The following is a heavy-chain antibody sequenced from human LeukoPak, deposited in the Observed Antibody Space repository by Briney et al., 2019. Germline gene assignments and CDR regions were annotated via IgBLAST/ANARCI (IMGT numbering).Heavy chain of an antibody. V-gene: IGHV3-11*01. CDR1: GFTFSDYY. Sequence: GGSLRLSCAASGFTFSDYYMSWIRQAPGKGLEWVSYISSSGSTIYYADSVKGRFTISRDNAKNSLYLQMNSLRAENTAVYYCATGEWELPIFDYWGQGTLVTVSS. J-gene: IGHJ4*02. D-gene: IGHD1-26*01. CDR3: ATGEWELPIFDY. CDR2: ISSSGSTI.